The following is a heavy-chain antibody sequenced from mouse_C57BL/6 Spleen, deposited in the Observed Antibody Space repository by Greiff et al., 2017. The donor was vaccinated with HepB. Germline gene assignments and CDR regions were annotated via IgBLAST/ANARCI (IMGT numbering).Heavy chain of an antibody. CDR2: ISDGGSYT. CDR3: ARDYYGSSYEYAMDY. CDR1: GFTFSSYA. Sequence: EVKLVESGGGLVKPGGSLKLSCAASGFTFSSYAMSWVRQTPEKRLEWVATISDGGSYTYYPDNVKGRFTISRYNAKNNLYLQMSHLKTEDTAMYYCARDYYGSSYEYAMDYWGQGTSVTVSS. J-gene: IGHJ4*01. D-gene: IGHD1-1*01. V-gene: IGHV5-4*01.